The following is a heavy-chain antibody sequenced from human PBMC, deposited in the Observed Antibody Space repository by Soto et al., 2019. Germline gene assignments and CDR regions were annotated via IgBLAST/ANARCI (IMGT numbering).Heavy chain of an antibody. Sequence: GGSLRLSCAASGFTFSSYAMSWVRQAPGKGLEWVSAISGSGGSTYYADSVKGRFTISRDNSKNTLYLQMNSLRAEDTAVYYCAKDTADVVVTAIYYYYYYGMDVWGQGTTVTVSS. V-gene: IGHV3-23*01. CDR3: AKDTADVVVTAIYYYYYYGMDV. D-gene: IGHD2-21*02. J-gene: IGHJ6*02. CDR2: ISGSGGST. CDR1: GFTFSSYA.